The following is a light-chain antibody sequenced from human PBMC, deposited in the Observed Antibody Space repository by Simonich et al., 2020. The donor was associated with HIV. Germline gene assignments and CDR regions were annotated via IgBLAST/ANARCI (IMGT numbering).Light chain of an antibody. J-gene: IGKJ1*01. CDR2: KAS. CDR1: QSMSSW. CDR3: QQYNSYSWT. V-gene: IGKV1-5*03. Sequence: DIQMTQSPSTLSASVGDRVTITCRASQSMSSWLAWYQQTPGKAPKLLIYKASSLESGVPSRFSGSGSGTEFTLTISSLQPDDFATYYCQQYNSYSWTFGQGTKVEV.